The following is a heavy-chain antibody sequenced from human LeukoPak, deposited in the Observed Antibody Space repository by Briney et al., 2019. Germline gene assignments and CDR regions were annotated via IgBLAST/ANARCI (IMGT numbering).Heavy chain of an antibody. CDR2: FDPEDGET. V-gene: IGHV1-24*01. Sequence: GASVKVSCKVSGYTLIELSMHWVRQAPGKGLEWMGGFDPEDGETIYAQKFQGRVTMTEDTSTDTAYMELSSLRSEDTAVYYCATDLWGQTRNTKGGYWGQGTLVTVSS. D-gene: IGHD3-16*01. CDR1: GYTLIELS. J-gene: IGHJ4*02. CDR3: ATDLWGQTRNTKGGY.